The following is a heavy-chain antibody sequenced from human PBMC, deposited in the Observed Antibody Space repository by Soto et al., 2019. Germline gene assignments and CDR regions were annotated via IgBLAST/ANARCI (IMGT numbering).Heavy chain of an antibody. Sequence: SVKVSCKASGGTFSNYAFIWVRQAPRQGLEWMGGIIPLFGTANYARKFQGRVSITADASTTTTYMELSSLAYDDTALYYCARDLRERTLAAPTYYYYGMDVWGQGTTVTVSS. J-gene: IGHJ6*02. CDR3: ARDLRERTLAAPTYYYYGMDV. D-gene: IGHD6-13*01. V-gene: IGHV1-69*13. CDR1: GGTFSNYA. CDR2: IIPLFGTA.